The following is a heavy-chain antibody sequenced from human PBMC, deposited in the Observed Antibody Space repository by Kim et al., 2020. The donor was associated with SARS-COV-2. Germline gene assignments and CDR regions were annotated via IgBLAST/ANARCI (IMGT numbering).Heavy chain of an antibody. CDR3: VKNWNSDH. CDR2: GAST. J-gene: IGHJ5*02. Sequence: GASTYYADSVKGRFTISRDKPKNTLYLQMSGLRAEDTAVYYCVKNWNSDHWGQGTLVTVSS. V-gene: IGHV3-64D*06. D-gene: IGHD1-7*01.